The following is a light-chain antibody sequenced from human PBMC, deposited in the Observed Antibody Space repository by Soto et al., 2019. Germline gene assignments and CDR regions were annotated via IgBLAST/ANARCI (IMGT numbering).Light chain of an antibody. Sequence: DIVMTQSPLSLPVTPGEPASISCRSSQSLLNRNGQNCLDWYLQKPGQSPQLLIHMGFIRASGVPDSFRGSASGTYFTLTLCRVEAEDVGFYYCMQALVSPPTFGGGTKVEIK. CDR1: QSLLNRNGQNC. V-gene: IGKV2-28*01. J-gene: IGKJ4*01. CDR3: MQALVSPPT. CDR2: MGF.